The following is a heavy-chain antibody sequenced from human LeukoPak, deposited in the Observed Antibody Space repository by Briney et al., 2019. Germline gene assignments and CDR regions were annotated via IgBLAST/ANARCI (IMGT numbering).Heavy chain of an antibody. CDR3: ASSGGLWLVY. V-gene: IGHV3-30-3*01. J-gene: IGHJ4*02. D-gene: IGHD5-18*01. Sequence: PEGSLRLSCAASGFTFSSYAMRWVRQAPGKGLEWVAVISYDGSNKYYADSVKGRFTISRDNSKNTLYLQMNSLRAEDTAVYYCASSGGLWLVYWGQGTLVTVSS. CDR2: ISYDGSNK. CDR1: GFTFSSYA.